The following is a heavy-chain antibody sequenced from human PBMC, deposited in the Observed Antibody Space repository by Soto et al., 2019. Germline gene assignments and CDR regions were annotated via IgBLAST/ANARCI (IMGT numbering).Heavy chain of an antibody. CDR3: ARAAPSYYYDSSGYYLDAFDI. D-gene: IGHD3-22*01. Sequence: WVTLRRSCAAAACSFSSHSINLFCHDPGKWRDCVSSISSSNSYIYYADSVKGRFTISRDNAKNSLYLQMNSLRAEDTAVYYCARAAPSYYYDSSGYYLDAFDIWGQGTMVTVSS. CDR1: ACSFSSHS. CDR2: ISSSNSYI. V-gene: IGHV3-21*01. J-gene: IGHJ3*02.